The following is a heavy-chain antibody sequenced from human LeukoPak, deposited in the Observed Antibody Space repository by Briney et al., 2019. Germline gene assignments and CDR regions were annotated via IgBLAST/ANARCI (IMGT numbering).Heavy chain of an antibody. CDR1: GGSISSGGYY. CDR2: IYYSGST. J-gene: IGHJ5*02. CDR3: ARELDWVLRKIQGFDP. V-gene: IGHV4-31*03. Sequence: SSETLSLTCTVSGGSISSGGYYWSWIRQHPGKGLEWIGYIYYSGSTYYNPSLKSRVTMSVDTSKNQFSLKLSSVTAADTAVYYCARELDWVLRKIQGFDPWGQGTLVTVSS. D-gene: IGHD2-21*01.